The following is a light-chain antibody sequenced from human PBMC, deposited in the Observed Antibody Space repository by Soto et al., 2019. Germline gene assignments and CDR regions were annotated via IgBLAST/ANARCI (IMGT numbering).Light chain of an antibody. CDR1: QSVSSY. CDR2: DAS. V-gene: IGKV3-11*01. J-gene: IGKJ3*01. Sequence: EIVLTQSPATLSLSPGERATLSCRASQSVSSYLAWYQQKPGQAPRLLIYDASNRATGIPARFSGSGSGTDFTLTISSLEPEDFAVYYCQQRSNAFTFGPGTKVHIK. CDR3: QQRSNAFT.